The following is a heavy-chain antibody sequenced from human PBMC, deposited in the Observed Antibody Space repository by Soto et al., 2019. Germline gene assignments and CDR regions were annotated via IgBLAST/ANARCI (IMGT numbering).Heavy chain of an antibody. V-gene: IGHV3-23*01. CDR1: GFTFSNYA. CDR3: ATYSGNYERYGVYYGMDV. D-gene: IGHD1-26*01. Sequence: GGSLRLSCAASGFTFSNYAISWVRQAPGKGLEWVSSISGSGGNTYYADSVKGRFTISRDNSKNPLYLQMNSLGAEDTAVYYCATYSGNYERYGVYYGMDVWGQGTTVTVSS. CDR2: ISGSGGNT. J-gene: IGHJ6*02.